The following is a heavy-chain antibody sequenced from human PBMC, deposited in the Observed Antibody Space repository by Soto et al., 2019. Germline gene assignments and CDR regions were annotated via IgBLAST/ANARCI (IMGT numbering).Heavy chain of an antibody. CDR1: GFTFGDYA. CDR3: TRDRPGAYYYYGMDV. D-gene: IGHD6-6*01. CDR2: IRSKAYGGTT. J-gene: IGHJ6*02. V-gene: IGHV3-49*03. Sequence: LRLSCTASGFTFGDYAMSWFRQAPGKGLEWVGFIRSKAYGGTTEYAASVKGRFTISRDDSKSIAYLQMNSLKTEDTAVYYCTRDRPGAYYYYGMDVWGQGTTVTVSS.